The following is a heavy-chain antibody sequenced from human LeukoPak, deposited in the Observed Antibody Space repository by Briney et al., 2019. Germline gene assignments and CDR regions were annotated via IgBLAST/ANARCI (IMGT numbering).Heavy chain of an antibody. CDR3: ARVADGTYYYGLDV. CDR1: GYTFTSYG. V-gene: IGHV1-18*04. J-gene: IGHJ6*04. D-gene: IGHD6-13*01. Sequence: PGASVKVSCTASGYTFTSYGSSWVRQAPGQGLEWMGWISAYNGNTNCAQKLQGRVTMTTDTSTSTAYMELRSLRFDDTDVYYCARVADGTYYYGLDVWGKGTTVTVFS. CDR2: ISAYNGNT.